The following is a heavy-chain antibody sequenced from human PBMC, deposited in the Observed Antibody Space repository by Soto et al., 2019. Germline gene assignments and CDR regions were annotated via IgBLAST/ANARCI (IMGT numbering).Heavy chain of an antibody. V-gene: IGHV3-53*01. CDR1: GFTVSSNY. J-gene: IGHJ4*02. CDR3: ARDFANSPGFDY. CDR2: IYSGGST. Sequence: LILSCAASGFTVSSNYMIWVRQAPGNGLECVSVIYSGGSTYYADSVKGRFTISRDNSKNTLYLQMNSLRAEDTAVYYCARDFANSPGFDYWGQGTLVTVSS. D-gene: IGHD7-27*01.